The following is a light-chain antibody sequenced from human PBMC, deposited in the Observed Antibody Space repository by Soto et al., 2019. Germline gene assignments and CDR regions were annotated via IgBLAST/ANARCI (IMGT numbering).Light chain of an antibody. CDR2: EGS. J-gene: IGLJ3*02. Sequence: QSALTQPASVSGSPGQSITISCIGTSSDVGSYNLVSWYQQYPGKAPKLMIYEGSKRPSGVSNRFYGSKSGNTASLTISGLQAEDEADYYCCAYTSSATFVFGGGTKLTVL. V-gene: IGLV2-23*01. CDR1: SSDVGSYNL. CDR3: CAYTSSATFV.